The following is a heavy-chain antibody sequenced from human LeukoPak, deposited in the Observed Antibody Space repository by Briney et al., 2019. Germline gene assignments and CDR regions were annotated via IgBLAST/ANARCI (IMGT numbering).Heavy chain of an antibody. CDR3: ATKHWLAPPPDS. V-gene: IGHV3-74*01. D-gene: IGHD6-19*01. Sequence: PGAPLSLSCAASGFTFSEYWMLWVSQAPGKGMESDSRSNTDGTVTTYADSVKGRFTVSRDNADNTMFLQMNSVRDEDTAVYYCATKHWLAPPPDSWGQGTPVTVSS. CDR1: GFTFSEYW. CDR2: SNTDGTVT. J-gene: IGHJ4*02.